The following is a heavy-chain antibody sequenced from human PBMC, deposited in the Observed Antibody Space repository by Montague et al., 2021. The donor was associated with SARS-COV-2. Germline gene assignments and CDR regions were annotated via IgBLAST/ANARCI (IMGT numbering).Heavy chain of an antibody. CDR1: GDSMTSGSHF. Sequence: TLSLTYTVSGDSMTSGSHFWTWIRQPAGKGLEWIGHIQTSGTSNYNPSLRDRVTFSVDTSRNQFSLQLRSVTAADTAIYYCARDRPESWRISPGLAGLFATVVHSASGMDVWGRGTTVIVS. J-gene: IGHJ6*02. D-gene: IGHD3-10*02. CDR3: ARDRPESWRISPGLAGLFATVVHSASGMDV. V-gene: IGHV4-61*09. CDR2: IQTSGTS.